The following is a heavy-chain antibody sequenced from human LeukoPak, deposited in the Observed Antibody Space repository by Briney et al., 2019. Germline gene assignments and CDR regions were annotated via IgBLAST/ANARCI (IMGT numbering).Heavy chain of an antibody. CDR1: GFTFSSYA. Sequence: GGSLRLSCAASGFTFSSYAMSWVRQAPGKGLEWVSAISGSGGSTYYADSVKGRFTISRDNSKNTLYLQMNSLRAEDTAVYYCAKDLGYYDSSAHSHWGQGTLVTVSS. CDR2: ISGSGGST. J-gene: IGHJ4*02. D-gene: IGHD3-22*01. CDR3: AKDLGYYDSSAHSH. V-gene: IGHV3-23*01.